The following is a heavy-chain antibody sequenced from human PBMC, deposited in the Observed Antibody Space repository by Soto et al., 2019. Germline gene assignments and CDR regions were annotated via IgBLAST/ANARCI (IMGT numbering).Heavy chain of an antibody. J-gene: IGHJ6*02. Sequence: LVASRRISWKIYGYSFTTYWIAWVRQIPGKGLEWMGSIHPGESDTRYSPSFQGQVTISADRSITTAYMELRSLRSDDTAVYYCARYCSSTSCYTGRYYYYGMDVWGQGTTVTVSS. D-gene: IGHD2-2*02. CDR1: GYSFTTYW. CDR2: IHPGESDT. V-gene: IGHV5-51*01. CDR3: ARYCSSTSCYTGRYYYYGMDV.